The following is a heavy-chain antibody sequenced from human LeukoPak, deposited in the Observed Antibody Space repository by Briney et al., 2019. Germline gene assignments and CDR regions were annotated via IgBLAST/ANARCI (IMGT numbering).Heavy chain of an antibody. J-gene: IGHJ3*02. D-gene: IGHD3-22*01. Sequence: GESLKISCKGSGYSFTSYWIGWVRQMPGKGLEWTGIIYPGDSDTRYSPSFQGQVTISADKSISTAYLQWSSLKASDTAMYYCARRNDYDSSGYLLGDAFDIWGQGTMVTASS. CDR2: IYPGDSDT. V-gene: IGHV5-51*01. CDR1: GYSFTSYW. CDR3: ARRNDYDSSGYLLGDAFDI.